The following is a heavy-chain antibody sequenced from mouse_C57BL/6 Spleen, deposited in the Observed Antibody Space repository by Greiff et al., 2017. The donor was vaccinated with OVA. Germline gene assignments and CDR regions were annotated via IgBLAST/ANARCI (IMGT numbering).Heavy chain of an antibody. J-gene: IGHJ3*01. CDR3: THSPKFAY. CDR2: IDPETGGT. Sequence: QVQLQQSGAELVRPGASVTLSCKASGYTFTDYEMHWVKQTPVHGLEWIGAIDPETGGTAYNQKFKGKAILTADKSSSTAYMKLRSLTSEDSAVYYCTHSPKFAYWGQGTLVTVSA. D-gene: IGHD3-1*01. CDR1: GYTFTDYE. V-gene: IGHV1-15*01.